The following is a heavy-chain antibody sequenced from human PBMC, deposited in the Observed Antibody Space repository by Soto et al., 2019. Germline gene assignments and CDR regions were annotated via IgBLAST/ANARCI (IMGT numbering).Heavy chain of an antibody. J-gene: IGHJ4*02. Sequence: EVQLLESGGGLVQPGGSLRLSCAASGFTFSSYAMTWVRQAPGKGLEWVSVINGGGGSAYYADSVKGRFTISRDDSKNALYLQMNSLRAEDTAVYYCAKANVETGTKHSGYDCWGQGTLVTVSS. CDR1: GFTFSSYA. CDR3: AKANVETGTKHSGYDC. V-gene: IGHV3-23*01. CDR2: INGGGGSA. D-gene: IGHD5-12*01.